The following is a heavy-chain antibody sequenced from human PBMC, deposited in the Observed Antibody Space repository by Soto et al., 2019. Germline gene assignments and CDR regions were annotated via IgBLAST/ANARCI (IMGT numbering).Heavy chain of an antibody. J-gene: IGHJ6*03. CDR1: GYAFTSYD. V-gene: IGHV1-18*04. D-gene: IGHD2-15*01. Sequence: ASVKVSCKASGYAFTSYDMHWVRQAPGQGLEWMGIISAYNGNTNYAQKLQGRVTMTTDTSTSTAYMELRSLRSDDTAVYYCARVGYCSGGSCYPTPSYYYYYMDVWGKGTTVTVS. CDR3: ARVGYCSGGSCYPTPSYYYYYMDV. CDR2: ISAYNGNT.